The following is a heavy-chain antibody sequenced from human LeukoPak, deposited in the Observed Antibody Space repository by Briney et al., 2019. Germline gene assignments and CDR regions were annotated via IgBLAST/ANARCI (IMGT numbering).Heavy chain of an antibody. Sequence: GASVKVSCKASGYTFTSYGISWVRQAPGQGLEWMGWVSAYNGNTNYAQKLQGRVTLTPETPTSTAYMELRSLRSDDTAVYYCARAPKYYYASSRGDGYNWFDPWGQGTLVTVSS. CDR2: VSAYNGNT. D-gene: IGHD3-22*01. CDR1: GYTFTSYG. J-gene: IGHJ5*02. V-gene: IGHV1-18*01. CDR3: ARAPKYYYASSRGDGYNWFDP.